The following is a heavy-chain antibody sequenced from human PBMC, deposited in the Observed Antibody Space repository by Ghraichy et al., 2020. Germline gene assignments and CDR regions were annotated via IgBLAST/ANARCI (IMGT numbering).Heavy chain of an antibody. J-gene: IGHJ6*02. CDR1: GGTFNTYA. Sequence: SVKVSCKGSGGTFNTYAVYWVRQAPEQGLEWMGGIIPIFGTSNYAQRFQGRVRITADESTSTAYIELSSLRSEDTAVYYCAVVSFGVVRGRPGYFYYYGMDVWGQGTTVTVSS. V-gene: IGHV1-69*13. CDR2: IIPIFGTS. CDR3: AVVSFGVVRGRPGYFYYYGMDV. D-gene: IGHD3-3*01.